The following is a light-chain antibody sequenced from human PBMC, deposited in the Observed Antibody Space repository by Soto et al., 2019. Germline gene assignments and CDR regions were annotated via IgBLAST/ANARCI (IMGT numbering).Light chain of an antibody. V-gene: IGKV3-15*01. CDR1: QSISDT. Sequence: EIVMTPSPVTLSVSPGGRATLSCRASQSISDTLAWYQQKPGQAPRLLIYGASTRATGIPARFSGSGSGTDFSLTISRLEPEDFALYYCQQRSNWPPFTFGPGTKVDIK. CDR2: GAS. J-gene: IGKJ3*01. CDR3: QQRSNWPPFT.